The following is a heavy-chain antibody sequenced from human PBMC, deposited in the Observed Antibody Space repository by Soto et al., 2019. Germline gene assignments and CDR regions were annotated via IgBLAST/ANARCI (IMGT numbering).Heavy chain of an antibody. Sequence: SETLSLTCTVSGGSISSTTYSWGWIRQPPGKGLEWIGSMYYSGSTDYNPSLESRVTISVDTSKNQFSLNLSSVTAADTAIYYCARVGRYTSGWYFDYFDYWGQGTVVTVSS. CDR2: MYYSGST. CDR3: ARVGRYTSGWYFDYFDY. V-gene: IGHV4-39*07. CDR1: GGSISSTTYS. J-gene: IGHJ4*02. D-gene: IGHD6-19*01.